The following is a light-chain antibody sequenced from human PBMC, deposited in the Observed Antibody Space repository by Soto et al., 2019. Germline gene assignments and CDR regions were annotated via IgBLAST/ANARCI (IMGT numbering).Light chain of an antibody. J-gene: IGLJ2*01. Sequence: QSALTQPASVSGSPGQSITISCTGTSSDVGGYNYVSWYQQHPGKAPKLMIYDVSNRPSGVSNRFSGSKSCNTASLTISGLQAEDEADYYCSSYTTSITVVFGGGTKLTVL. CDR2: DVS. CDR3: SSYTTSITVV. CDR1: SSDVGGYNY. V-gene: IGLV2-14*01.